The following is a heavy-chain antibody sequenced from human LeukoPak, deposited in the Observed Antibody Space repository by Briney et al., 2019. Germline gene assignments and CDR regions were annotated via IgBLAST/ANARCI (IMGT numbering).Heavy chain of an antibody. J-gene: IGHJ4*02. CDR3: ARGAPGSYCSGGSCLYFDY. Sequence: ASVKVSCKASGYTFTGYDINWVRQATGQGLEWMGWMNPNTGNTGYAQKFRGRVTMTRNTSISSASMELSSLTSEDTAVYYCARGAPGSYCSGGSCLYFDYWGQGTLVSVSS. D-gene: IGHD2-15*01. V-gene: IGHV1-8*01. CDR1: GYTFTGYD. CDR2: MNPNTGNT.